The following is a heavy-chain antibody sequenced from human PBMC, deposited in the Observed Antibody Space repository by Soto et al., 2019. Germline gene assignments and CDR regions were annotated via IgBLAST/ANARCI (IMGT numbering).Heavy chain of an antibody. CDR3: ARLLNTATVTDPDY. CDR2: IYPGDSDT. J-gene: IGHJ4*02. CDR1: GYSFTAYW. Sequence: GESLKISCRASGYSFTAYWIAWVRQMPGKGLGWMGIIYPGDSDTRYSPSFQGQVTISADKSISTAYLQWSSLKASDTAMYYCARLLNTATVTDPDYWGQGTLVTVSS. V-gene: IGHV5-51*01. D-gene: IGHD5-18*01.